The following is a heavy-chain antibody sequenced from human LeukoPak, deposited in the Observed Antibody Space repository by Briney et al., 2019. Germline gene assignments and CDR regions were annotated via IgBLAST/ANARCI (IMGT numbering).Heavy chain of an antibody. CDR1: GFTFSSYA. CDR2: ISYDGSNK. J-gene: IGHJ6*04. Sequence: GGSLRLSCAASGFTFSSYAMHWVRQAPGKGLEWVAVISYDGSNKYYADSVKGRFTISRDNSKNTLYLQMNSLRAEDTAVYYCARAGCSSTSCVNYYYGMDVWGKRTTVTVSS. V-gene: IGHV3-30*04. CDR3: ARAGCSSTSCVNYYYGMDV. D-gene: IGHD2-2*01.